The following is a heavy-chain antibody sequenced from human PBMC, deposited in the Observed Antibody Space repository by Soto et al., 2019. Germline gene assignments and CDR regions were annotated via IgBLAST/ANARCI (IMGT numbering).Heavy chain of an antibody. D-gene: IGHD2-2*01. CDR3: ARDHCSSTSCYERGDYYYYMDV. CDR2: IYYSGST. Sequence: SETLSLTCTVSGGSISSYYWSWIRQPPGKGLEWIGYIYYSGSTNYNPSLKSRVTISVDTSKNQFSLKLSSVTAADTAVYYCARDHCSSTSCYERGDYYYYMDVWGKGTTVTVSS. CDR1: GGSISSYY. J-gene: IGHJ6*03. V-gene: IGHV4-59*01.